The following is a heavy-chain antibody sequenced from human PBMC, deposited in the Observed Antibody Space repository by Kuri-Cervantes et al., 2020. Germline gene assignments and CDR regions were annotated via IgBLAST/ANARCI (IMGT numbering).Heavy chain of an antibody. J-gene: IGHJ6*02. D-gene: IGHD3-22*01. CDR1: GYTLTELS. Sequence: ASVKVSCKVSGYTLTELSMHWVRQAPGKGLEWMGGFDPEDGETIYAQKLQGRVTMTTDTSTSTAYMELRSLRSDDTAVYYCARFVSSGYYRHYYGMDVWGQGTTVTVSS. CDR2: FDPEDGET. V-gene: IGHV1-24*01. CDR3: ARFVSSGYYRHYYGMDV.